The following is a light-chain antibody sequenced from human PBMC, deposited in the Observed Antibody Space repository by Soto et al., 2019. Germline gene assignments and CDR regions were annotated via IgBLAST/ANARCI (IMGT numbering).Light chain of an antibody. Sequence: IQLTQSPSSLSASVGDRVTITCRASQAISSYLAWYQQKPGEAPKLLIYAASTLHSGVPSRFNGSGSGTDFTLTISSLQPEDFSTDYGPQVNTSPLTVSGGTKLE. V-gene: IGKV1-9*01. CDR3: PQVNTSPLT. J-gene: IGKJ4*01. CDR2: AAS. CDR1: QAISSY.